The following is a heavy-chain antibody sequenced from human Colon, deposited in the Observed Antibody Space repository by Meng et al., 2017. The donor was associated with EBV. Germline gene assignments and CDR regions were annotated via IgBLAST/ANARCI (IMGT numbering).Heavy chain of an antibody. D-gene: IGHD2-2*01. CDR3: ARVRVIPAAVGFDY. CDR2: IYRGGGT. CDR1: GGSLSTSDW. J-gene: IGHJ4*02. V-gene: IGHV4-4*02. Sequence: QRLAPGPGPEKLCESMSLPCAVTGGSLSTSDWWSMVRPPTGQGREWIGEIYRGGGTNYNPSFKSRVTISVDTSNNHSSLKLSYVTAADTAVYSCARVRVIPAAVGFDYWGQGTLVTVSS.